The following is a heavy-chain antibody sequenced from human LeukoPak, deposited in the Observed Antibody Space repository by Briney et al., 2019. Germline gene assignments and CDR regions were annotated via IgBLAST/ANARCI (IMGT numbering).Heavy chain of an antibody. CDR3: ARAYTAMVNNWFDP. CDR1: GYTFTSYD. CDR2: MNPNSGNT. Sequence: ASVKVSCKASGYTFTSYDINWVRQATGQGLEWMGWMNPNSGNTGYAQKFQGRVTMTRNTSISTAYMELGSLRSEDTAVYYCARAYTAMVNNWFDPWGQGTLVTVSS. J-gene: IGHJ5*02. V-gene: IGHV1-8*01. D-gene: IGHD5-18*01.